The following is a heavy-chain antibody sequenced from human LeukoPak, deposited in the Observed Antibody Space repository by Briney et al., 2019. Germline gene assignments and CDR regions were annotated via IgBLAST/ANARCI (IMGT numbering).Heavy chain of an antibody. J-gene: IGHJ6*03. CDR3: ARLPRYDFWSGSNYMDV. V-gene: IGHV4-39*01. CDR2: IYYSGST. CDR1: GGSISSSSYY. D-gene: IGHD3-3*01. Sequence: SETPSLTCTVSGGSISSSSYYWGWIRQPPGKGLEWIGSIYYSGSTYHNPPLKSRVTISVDTSKNQFSLKLSSVTAADTAVYYCARLPRYDFWSGSNYMDVWGKGTTVTVSS.